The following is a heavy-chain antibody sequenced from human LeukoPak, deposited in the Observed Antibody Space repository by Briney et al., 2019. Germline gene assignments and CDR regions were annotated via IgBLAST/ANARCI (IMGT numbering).Heavy chain of an antibody. CDR2: IYYTGRT. CDR3: ARPASSGSYDGAFDI. J-gene: IGHJ3*02. Sequence: SETLSLTCTVSGGSISSSTYYWGWIRQPPGKGLEWIGSIYYTGRTYYNPSLRSRVSISVDTSKNQFSLKLSSVTAADTAVYYCARPASSGSYDGAFDIWGQGTMVTVSS. V-gene: IGHV4-39*01. CDR1: GGSISSSTYY. D-gene: IGHD1-26*01.